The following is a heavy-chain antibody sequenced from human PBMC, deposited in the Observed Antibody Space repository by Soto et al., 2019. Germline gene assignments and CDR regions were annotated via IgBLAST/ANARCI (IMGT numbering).Heavy chain of an antibody. V-gene: IGHV4-59*01. Sequence: LSGTLSLTCAVSGCTISSSYGSWIRQPQGKGLEWIGYIYYSGSTNYNPSLKSRVTISVDTSKNQFSLKLSSVTAADTAVYYCARGGYDILTGYYSSAEYFQHWGQGTLVTVSS. CDR2: IYYSGST. CDR1: GCTISSSY. J-gene: IGHJ1*01. CDR3: ARGGYDILTGYYSSAEYFQH. D-gene: IGHD3-9*01.